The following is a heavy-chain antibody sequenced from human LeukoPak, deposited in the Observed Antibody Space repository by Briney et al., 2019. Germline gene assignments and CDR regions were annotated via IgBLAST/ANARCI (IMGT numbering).Heavy chain of an antibody. CDR3: AREGGAYVPDY. CDR2: ISSSTI. D-gene: IGHD5-12*01. J-gene: IGHJ4*02. CDR1: GFTFSTYS. V-gene: IGHV3-48*01. Sequence: GGSLRLSCAASGFTFSTYSMNWVRQAPGKGLEWVSYISSSTIYYAHSVKGRFTISIDNAKNSQYLQMNSLRAEDTAVYYCAREGGAYVPDYWGQGILITVSS.